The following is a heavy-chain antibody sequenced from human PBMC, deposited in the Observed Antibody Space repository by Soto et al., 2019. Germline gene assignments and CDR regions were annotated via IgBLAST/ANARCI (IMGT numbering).Heavy chain of an antibody. J-gene: IGHJ6*02. CDR1: GGSFSGYY. D-gene: IGHD5-18*01. V-gene: IGHV4-34*01. CDR3: ARGKGIQLWTNYYYYGMDV. CDR2: INHSGST. Sequence: SETLSLTCAVYGGSFSGYYWSWIRQPPGKGLEWIGEINHSGSTNYNSSLKSRVTISVDTSKNQFSLKLSSVTAADTAVYYCARGKGIQLWTNYYYYGMDVWGQGTTVTVSS.